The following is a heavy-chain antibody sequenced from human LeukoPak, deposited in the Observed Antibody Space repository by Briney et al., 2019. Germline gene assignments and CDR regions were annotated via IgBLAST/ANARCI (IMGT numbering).Heavy chain of an antibody. V-gene: IGHV4-34*01. CDR2: INHSGST. CDR3: ARHVLVVVPAAIYWFDP. Sequence: PSETLSLTCAVYGGSFSGYYWSWIRQPPGKGLEWIGEINHSGSTNYNPSLKSRVTISVDTSKNQFSLKLSSVTAADTAVYYCARHVLVVVPAAIYWFDPWGQGTLVTVSS. J-gene: IGHJ5*02. D-gene: IGHD2-2*01. CDR1: GGSFSGYY.